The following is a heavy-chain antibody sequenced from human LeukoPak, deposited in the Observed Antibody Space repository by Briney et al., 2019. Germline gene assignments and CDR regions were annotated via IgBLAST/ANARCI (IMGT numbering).Heavy chain of an antibody. D-gene: IGHD6-13*01. CDR3: ARDLGGSWFYY. J-gene: IGHJ4*02. Sequence: GGSLRLSCAASGFTFSSCSMTWVRQAPGKGLEWLSYIGSSSSPIYYADSVKGRFTVSRDNAKNSLYLQMNRLRAEDTALYYCARDLGGSWFYYWGQGTLVTVSS. CDR2: IGSSSSPI. V-gene: IGHV3-48*01. CDR1: GFTFSSCS.